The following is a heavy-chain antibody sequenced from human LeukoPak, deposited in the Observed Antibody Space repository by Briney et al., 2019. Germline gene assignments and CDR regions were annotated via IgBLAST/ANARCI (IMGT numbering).Heavy chain of an antibody. CDR2: INQVGSSK. CDR3: ANLGPPGRDHYLES. D-gene: IGHD5-24*01. J-gene: IGHJ4*02. CDR1: GFTFTTYW. V-gene: IGHV3-7*01. Sequence: GGSLRLSCAASGFTFTTYWMGWVRQAPGKGPEWVANINQVGSSKYFVDSVKGRFIVSRDNAKNSLYLQMNSLRDEDTAVYYCANLGPPGRDHYLESWGQGTLVTVSS.